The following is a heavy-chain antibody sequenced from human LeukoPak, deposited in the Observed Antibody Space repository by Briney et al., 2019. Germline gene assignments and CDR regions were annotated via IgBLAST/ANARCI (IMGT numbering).Heavy chain of an antibody. CDR3: ARRLWFGYFDY. CDR1: GFTVSSNY. CDR2: ISSSGSTI. J-gene: IGHJ4*02. Sequence: GGSLRLSCAASGFTVSSNYMSWVRQAPGKGLEWVSYISSSGSTIYYADSVKGRFTISRDNAKNSLYLQMNSLRAEDTAVYYCARRLWFGYFDYWGQGTLVTVSS. V-gene: IGHV3-11*01. D-gene: IGHD3-10*01.